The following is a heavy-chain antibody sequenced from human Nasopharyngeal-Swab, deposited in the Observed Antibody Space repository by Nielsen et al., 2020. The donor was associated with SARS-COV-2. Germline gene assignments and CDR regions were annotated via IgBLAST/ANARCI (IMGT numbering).Heavy chain of an antibody. CDR2: ISASGGST. D-gene: IGHD2-15*01. V-gene: IGHV3-23*01. Sequence: WIRQPPGKGLEWVSAISASGGSTYYADSVKGRFTISRDNSKNTLYRQMNSLRAEDTAVYYCAKDGMGYCSGDGCYGADYWGQGTLVTVSS. CDR3: AKDGMGYCSGDGCYGADY. J-gene: IGHJ4*02.